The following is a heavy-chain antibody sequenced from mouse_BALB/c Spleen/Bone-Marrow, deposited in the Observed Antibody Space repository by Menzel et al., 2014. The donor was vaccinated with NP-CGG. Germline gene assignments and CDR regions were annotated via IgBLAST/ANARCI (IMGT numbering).Heavy chain of an antibody. CDR3: ARDENVGIYWYFDV. Sequence: DVQLVESGGGSVQPGGSLRLSCATSGFTFTDYYMSWVRQPPGKALEWLGFIRNKANGYITEYSASVKGRFTISRDNSQRILYLQMNTLRAEDSATYYCARDENVGIYWYFDVWGAGTTVIVSS. V-gene: IGHV7-3*02. J-gene: IGHJ1*01. CDR2: IRNKANGYIT. CDR1: GFTFTDYY.